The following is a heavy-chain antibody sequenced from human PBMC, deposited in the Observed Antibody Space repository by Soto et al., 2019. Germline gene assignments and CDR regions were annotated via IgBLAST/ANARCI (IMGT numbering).Heavy chain of an antibody. J-gene: IGHJ6*02. D-gene: IGHD3-3*01. Sequence: SETLSLTCTVSGGSISSSSYYWGWIRQPPGKGLEWIGSIYYSGSTYYNPSLKSRVTISVDTSKNQFSLKLSSVTAADTAVYYCARSGVTIFGVVIGTSYGMDVWGQGTTVTVSS. CDR3: ARSGVTIFGVVIGTSYGMDV. CDR2: IYYSGST. CDR1: GGSISSSSYY. V-gene: IGHV4-39*07.